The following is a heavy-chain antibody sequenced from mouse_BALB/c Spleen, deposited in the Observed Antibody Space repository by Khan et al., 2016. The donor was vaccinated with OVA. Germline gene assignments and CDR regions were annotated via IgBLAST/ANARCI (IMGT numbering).Heavy chain of an antibody. CDR3: VNNGSSSAWFSY. D-gene: IGHD1-1*01. J-gene: IGHJ3*01. V-gene: IGHV1-7*01. CDR2: INPSTGYT. Sequence: VQLQESGAELAKPGASVKMSCKASGYTFTSYWMHWVKQRPGQGLEWIGYINPSTGYTEYNQKFKDKATLTADKSSNTAYMQLSSLTSEDSAVYYCVNNGSSSAWFSYWGQGTLVTVS. CDR1: GYTFTSYW.